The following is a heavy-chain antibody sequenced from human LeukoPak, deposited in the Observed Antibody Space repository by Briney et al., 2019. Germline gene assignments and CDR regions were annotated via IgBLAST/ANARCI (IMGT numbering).Heavy chain of an antibody. J-gene: IGHJ4*02. CDR2: INDRGRT. CDR3: ARDPTTVVTLPFYFDF. V-gene: IGHV4-34*01. D-gene: IGHD4-23*01. Sequence: SETLSLTCAVHGGSFSGYHWNWIRQSPGKGLEWIGEINDRGRTNYNPSLKSRVTLSVDTSKKQFSLKLSSVTAADTGVYYCARDPTTVVTLPFYFDFRGQGTLVTVSS. CDR1: GGSFSGYH.